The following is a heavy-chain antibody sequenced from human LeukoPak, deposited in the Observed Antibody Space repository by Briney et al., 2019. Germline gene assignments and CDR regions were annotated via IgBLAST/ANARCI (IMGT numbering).Heavy chain of an antibody. CDR2: ISYDGSNK. CDR1: GFTFSSYA. CDR3: ARDASHSPVYYYYYYMDV. Sequence: PGGSLRLSCAASGFTFSSYAMHWVRQAPGKGLERVAVISYDGSNKYYADSVKGRFTISRDNSKNTLYLQMNSLRAEDTAVYYCARDASHSPVYYYYYYMDVWGKGTTVTVSS. V-gene: IGHV3-30-3*01. J-gene: IGHJ6*03. D-gene: IGHD2-15*01.